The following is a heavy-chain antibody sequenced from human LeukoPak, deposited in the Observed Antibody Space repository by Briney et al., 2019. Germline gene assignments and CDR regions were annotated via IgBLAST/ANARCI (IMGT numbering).Heavy chain of an antibody. CDR2: VNPGDSDT. CDR1: GYSSANYW. V-gene: IGHV5-51*01. Sequence: PGESLKISCKGSGYSSANYWIAWVRQMPGTGLEWMGIVNPGDSDTRYSPSFQGRVTISADKSISTASLQWSSLKASDTAMYYCARHYSGSYHSSLEYWGQGTLVTVSS. J-gene: IGHJ4*02. D-gene: IGHD1-26*01. CDR3: ARHYSGSYHSSLEY.